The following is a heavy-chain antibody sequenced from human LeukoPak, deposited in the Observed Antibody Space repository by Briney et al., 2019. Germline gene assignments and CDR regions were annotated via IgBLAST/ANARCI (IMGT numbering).Heavy chain of an antibody. CDR2: ISYDGSNK. V-gene: IGHV3-30*04. CDR3: ARSQTIAVAGTIDY. D-gene: IGHD6-19*01. CDR1: GFTFGDYA. Sequence: GGSLRLSCTASGFTFGDYAMSWVRQAPGKGLEWVAVISYDGSNKYYADSVKGRFTISRDNSKNTLYLQMNSLRAEDTAVYYCARSQTIAVAGTIDYWGQGTLVTVSS. J-gene: IGHJ4*02.